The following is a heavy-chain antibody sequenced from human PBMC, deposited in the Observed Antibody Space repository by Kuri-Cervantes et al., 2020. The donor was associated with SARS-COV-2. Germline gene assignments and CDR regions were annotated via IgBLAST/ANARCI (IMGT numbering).Heavy chain of an antibody. V-gene: IGHV3-11*04. CDR3: ARDADSSSWYAY. D-gene: IGHD3-22*01. J-gene: IGHJ4*02. CDR1: GFTFSDYY. Sequence: GESLKISCAASGFTFSDYYMSWIRQAPGKGLEWVSYISSSGSTIYYADSVKGRFTISRDNAKNSLYLQMNSLRAEDTAVYYCARDADSSSWYAYWGQGALVTVSS. CDR2: ISSSGSTI.